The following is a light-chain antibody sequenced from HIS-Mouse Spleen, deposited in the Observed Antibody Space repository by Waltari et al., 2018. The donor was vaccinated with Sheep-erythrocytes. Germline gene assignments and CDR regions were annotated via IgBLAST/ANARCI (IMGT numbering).Light chain of an antibody. Sequence: QSALTQPAPVSGSPGQSITISCTGTSSDVGRYNLVSWYHQHPGKAPKLLIYEGSKRPSGVSNRFSGSKSGNTASLTISGLQAEDEADYYCCSYAGSSTPWVFGGGTKLTVL. CDR2: EGS. J-gene: IGLJ3*02. CDR3: CSYAGSSTPWV. CDR1: SSDVGRYNL. V-gene: IGLV2-23*01.